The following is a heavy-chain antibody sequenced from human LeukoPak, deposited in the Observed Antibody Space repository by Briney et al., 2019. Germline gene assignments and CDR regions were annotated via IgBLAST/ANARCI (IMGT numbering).Heavy chain of an antibody. J-gene: IGHJ4*02. CDR2: VYYNGIS. CDR1: GGSITGYF. CDR3: ATLATVVPPSYFEY. Sequence: SETLSLTCTVSGGSITGYFWSWIRQTPGKGLEWIGYVYYNGISNYNLSLRGRVTMSVDTSNNQLSLKLSSVTAADTALYYCATLATVVPPSYFEYWGQGTLVTVSS. V-gene: IGHV4-59*08. D-gene: IGHD4-23*01.